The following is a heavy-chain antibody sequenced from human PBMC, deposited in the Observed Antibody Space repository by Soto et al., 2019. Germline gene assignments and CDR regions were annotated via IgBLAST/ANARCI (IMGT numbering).Heavy chain of an antibody. CDR2: IRTKSNHYAT. V-gene: IGHV3-73*01. D-gene: IGHD6-13*01. Sequence: LRLSCAASGLSFSDSGIHWVRQASGKGLEWVGRIRTKSNHYATAYAASVKGRFTISRDDSRNTAYLQMNSLETEDTAVYYCTRLHFIVEPGINYWGQGTLVTVSS. J-gene: IGHJ4*02. CDR3: TRLHFIVEPGINY. CDR1: GLSFSDSG.